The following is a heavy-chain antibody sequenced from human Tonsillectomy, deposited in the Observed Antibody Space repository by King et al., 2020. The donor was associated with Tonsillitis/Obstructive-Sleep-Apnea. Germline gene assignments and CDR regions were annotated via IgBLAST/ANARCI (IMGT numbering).Heavy chain of an antibody. D-gene: IGHD6-19*01. CDR1: GFTFSGYS. J-gene: IGHJ4*02. CDR3: AREGEYSSGWHDHYFDY. Sequence: VQLVESGGGVVPPGRSLRLSCAASGFTFSGYSMHWVRQAPGKGLEWVSVISYDGSKNYYADSVKGRFTISRDNSKNTLFLQMNSLRAEDTAVYFCAREGEYSSGWHDHYFDYWGQGTLVTVSS. V-gene: IGHV3-30*04. CDR2: ISYDGSKN.